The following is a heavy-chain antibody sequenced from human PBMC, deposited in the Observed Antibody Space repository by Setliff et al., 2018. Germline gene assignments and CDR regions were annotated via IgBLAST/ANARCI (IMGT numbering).Heavy chain of an antibody. CDR3: ARGYCSSSGCFFAGWFDP. V-gene: IGHV4-34*01. J-gene: IGHJ5*02. CDR1: DGSFSGYY. CDR2: IDHSGNT. Sequence: SETLSLTCAVYDGSFSGYYWSWIRQPPGKGLEWIGDIDHSGNTNYNPSLKSRVTIFVDTSKNQFSLKLNSVTAADMAVYYCARGYCSSSGCFFAGWFDPWGQGTLVTISS. D-gene: IGHD2-2*01.